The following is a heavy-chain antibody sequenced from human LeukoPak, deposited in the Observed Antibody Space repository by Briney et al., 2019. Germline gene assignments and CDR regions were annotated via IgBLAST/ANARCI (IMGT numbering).Heavy chain of an antibody. CDR2: INDRGST. D-gene: IGHD3-22*01. CDR3: ARFASDSRGYKYYFDP. J-gene: IGHJ4*02. Sequence: SETLSLTCSFSGGSINNYCWSWLRQPPGKGLEWIGYINDRGSTNYNPSLRGRVTMSVDTSKNQFSLKLSSLTAADTAVYCCARFASDSRGYKYYFDPWGQGALVTVSS. CDR1: GGSINNYC. V-gene: IGHV4-59*08.